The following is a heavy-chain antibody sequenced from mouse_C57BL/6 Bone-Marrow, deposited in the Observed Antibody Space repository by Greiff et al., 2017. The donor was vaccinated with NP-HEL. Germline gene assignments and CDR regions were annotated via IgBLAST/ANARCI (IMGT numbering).Heavy chain of an antibody. Sequence: VQLQQPGAELVKPGASVMMSCKASGYTFTSYWITWVKQRPGQGLEWIGDIYPGSGSTNYNEKFKSKATLTVDTSSSTAYMQLSSLTSEDSAVYYCAREGYYGSSSFYAMDYWGQGTSVTVSS. CDR2: IYPGSGST. D-gene: IGHD1-1*01. CDR1: GYTFTSYW. V-gene: IGHV1-55*01. CDR3: AREGYYGSSSFYAMDY. J-gene: IGHJ4*01.